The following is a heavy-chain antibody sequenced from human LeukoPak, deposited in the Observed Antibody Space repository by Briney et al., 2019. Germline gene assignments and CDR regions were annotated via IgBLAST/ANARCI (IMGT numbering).Heavy chain of an antibody. D-gene: IGHD1-26*01. CDR2: ISYDGSNK. Sequence: GRSLRLSCAASGFTFSSCGMHWVRQAPDKGLEWVAVISYDGSNKYYADSVKGRFTISRDNSKNTLYLQMNSLRAEDTAVYYCAKDGEWELLSREIDYWGQGTLVTVSS. J-gene: IGHJ4*02. V-gene: IGHV3-30*18. CDR1: GFTFSSCG. CDR3: AKDGEWELLSREIDY.